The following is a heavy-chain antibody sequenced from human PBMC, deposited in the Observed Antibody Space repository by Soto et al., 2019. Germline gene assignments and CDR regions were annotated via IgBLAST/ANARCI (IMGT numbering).Heavy chain of an antibody. D-gene: IGHD5-18*01. Sequence: KPSETLSLTCSVSGGSIRSSDYSWGWIRQSPEKGLEWIANIFYSGNSYYNPSLKSRVTISVDTSKNQFSLKLRSVTAADTALYYCARHRRGYSSYCYYGMDVWGRGTTVTVSS. V-gene: IGHV4-39*01. CDR1: GGSIRSSDYS. J-gene: IGHJ6*02. CDR3: ARHRRGYSSYCYYGMDV. CDR2: IFYSGNS.